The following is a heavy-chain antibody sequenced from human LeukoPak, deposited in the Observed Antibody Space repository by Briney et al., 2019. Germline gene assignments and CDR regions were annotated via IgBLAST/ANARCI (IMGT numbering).Heavy chain of an antibody. CDR3: AMGLAWKLDY. V-gene: IGHV4-4*02. Sequence: SGTLSLTCAVSGGSINNNNWWSWLRQPPGKGLEWIGEIYHSGSTNYNPSLKSRVTISVGKSKNQFSLKLSSVIAADTAVYYCAMGLAWKLDYWGQGTLVTVSS. J-gene: IGHJ4*02. CDR2: IYHSGST. CDR1: GGSINNNNW. D-gene: IGHD4-23*01.